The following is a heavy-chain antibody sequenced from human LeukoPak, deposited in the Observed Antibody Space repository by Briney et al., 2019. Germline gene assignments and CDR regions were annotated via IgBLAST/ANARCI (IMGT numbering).Heavy chain of an antibody. Sequence: SVKISCKASGGTFSSYAISWVRQAPGQGLEWMGGIIPIFGTANYAQKFQGRVTITADESTSTAYMELSSLRSEDTAVYYCARFGSSSWTGKDAFDIWGQGTMVTVSS. V-gene: IGHV1-69*01. CDR2: IIPIFGTA. CDR3: ARFGSSSWTGKDAFDI. D-gene: IGHD6-13*01. CDR1: GGTFSSYA. J-gene: IGHJ3*02.